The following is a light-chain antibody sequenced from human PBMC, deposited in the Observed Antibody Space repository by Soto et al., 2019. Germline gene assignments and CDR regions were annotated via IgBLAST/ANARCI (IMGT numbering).Light chain of an antibody. J-gene: IGLJ3*02. CDR2: GNS. V-gene: IGLV1-40*01. Sequence: QSVLTQPPSVSGAPGQRVTISCTGSSSHIGADYDVHWYQQLPGTAPKLLIYGNSNRPSGVPDRFSGSKSGTSASLAITGLQAEDEADYYCQSYDSRLSGWVFGGGTKLTVL. CDR3: QSYDSRLSGWV. CDR1: SSHIGADYD.